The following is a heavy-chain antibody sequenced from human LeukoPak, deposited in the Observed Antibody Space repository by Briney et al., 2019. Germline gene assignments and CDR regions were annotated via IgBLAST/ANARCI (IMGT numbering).Heavy chain of an antibody. J-gene: IGHJ4*02. CDR1: GFTFSDYY. CDR2: VSSGSSTI. V-gene: IGHV3-11*04. CDR3: ARGYSYGIF. D-gene: IGHD5-18*01. Sequence: PGGSLRLSCAASGFTFSDYYMSWIRQAPGKALEWVSYVSSGSSTIYYADSVKGRFTVSRDNGKRSLYLHMNTLRAEDTAMYYCARGYSYGIFWGQGTLVTVSS.